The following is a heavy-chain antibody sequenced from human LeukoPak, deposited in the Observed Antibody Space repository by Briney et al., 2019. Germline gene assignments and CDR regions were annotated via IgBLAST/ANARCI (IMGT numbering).Heavy chain of an antibody. CDR3: ARESGDVVVTAVDY. Sequence: PGGSLRLSCAASGFTFSSYAMHWVRQAPGKGLEWVAVISYDGSNKYYADSVKGRFTISGDNSKNTLYLQMNSLRAEDTAVYYCARESGDVVVTAVDYWGQGTLVTVSS. J-gene: IGHJ4*02. CDR1: GFTFSSYA. CDR2: ISYDGSNK. V-gene: IGHV3-30-3*01. D-gene: IGHD2-21*02.